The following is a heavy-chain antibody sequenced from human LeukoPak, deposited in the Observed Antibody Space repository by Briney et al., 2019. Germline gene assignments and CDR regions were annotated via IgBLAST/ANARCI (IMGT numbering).Heavy chain of an antibody. V-gene: IGHV1-2*02. J-gene: IGHJ4*02. D-gene: IGHD1-26*01. CDR3: AKDLGSGSYQPSDY. CDR2: INPDSGNT. CDR1: GYTFTGYY. Sequence: ASVKVSCKASGYTFTGYYMHWVRQAPGQGLEWMGWINPDSGNTRYAQKFQGRVTMTRDTSIRTAYMELSRLTPDDTAVSYCAKDLGSGSYQPSDYWGQGTLVTVSS.